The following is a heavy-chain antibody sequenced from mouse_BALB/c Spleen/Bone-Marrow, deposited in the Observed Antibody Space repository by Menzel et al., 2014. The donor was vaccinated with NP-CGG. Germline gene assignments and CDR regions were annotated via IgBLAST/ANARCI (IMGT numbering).Heavy chain of an antibody. Sequence: VQLQQSGAELVKPGASVKLSCTASGFNIKDTYMHWVKQRPEQGLEWIGRIDPANGNTKYDPKFQGKATITADTSSNTAYPQLSSLTSEDTAAYYCASYYYGSSRFAYWGQGTLVTVSA. CDR2: IDPANGNT. V-gene: IGHV14-3*02. D-gene: IGHD1-1*01. J-gene: IGHJ3*01. CDR3: ASYYYGSSRFAY. CDR1: GFNIKDTY.